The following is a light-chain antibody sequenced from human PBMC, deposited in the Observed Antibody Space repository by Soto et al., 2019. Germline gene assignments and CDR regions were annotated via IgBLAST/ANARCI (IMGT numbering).Light chain of an antibody. Sequence: EIVLTQSPATLSLSPGDRATLSCRASQSVDTDLAWYQQKPGQAPRLLIYDASHMPTVIPARFSGSGSGTDFTLTISSLEAEDFAIYYCQQRSRWPLTFGQGTKVEIK. J-gene: IGKJ1*01. CDR2: DAS. CDR3: QQRSRWPLT. CDR1: QSVDTD. V-gene: IGKV3-11*01.